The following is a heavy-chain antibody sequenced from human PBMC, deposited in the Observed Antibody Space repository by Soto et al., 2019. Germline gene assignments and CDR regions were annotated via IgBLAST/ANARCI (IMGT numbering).Heavy chain of an antibody. V-gene: IGHV1-69*13. J-gene: IGHJ4*02. CDR2: IIPRSATS. D-gene: IGHD3-22*01. CDR1: GDTFSTYT. Sequence: SVKVSCKASGDTFSTYTITWMRQAPGQGLEWMGGIIPRSATSNYAQKFRGRVTITADESTNTAYMELSSLRSDDTAVYYCARASSCCDGSGSLVFDYWGQGSLVTVSS. CDR3: ARASSCCDGSGSLVFDY.